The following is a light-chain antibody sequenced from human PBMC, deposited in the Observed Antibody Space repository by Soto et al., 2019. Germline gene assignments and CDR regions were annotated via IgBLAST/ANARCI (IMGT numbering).Light chain of an antibody. J-gene: IGKJ1*01. CDR2: AAS. V-gene: IGKV1-27*01. CDR1: QGISNY. CDR3: QKYNSAPRT. Sequence: DIQMPQYPSSLSASVGDRVTITCRASQGISNYLAWYQQKPGKVPKLLIYAASTLQSGVPSRFSGSGSGTDFTLIISSLQPEDVATYYCQKYNSAPRTFGQGTKVEIK.